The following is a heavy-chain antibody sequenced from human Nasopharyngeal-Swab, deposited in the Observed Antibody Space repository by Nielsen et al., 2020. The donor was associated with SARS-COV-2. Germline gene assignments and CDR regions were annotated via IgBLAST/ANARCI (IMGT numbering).Heavy chain of an antibody. CDR3: ARVYDSSGYYLGGGYYYGMDV. D-gene: IGHD3-22*01. CDR2: ISYDGSNK. Sequence: VRQAPGKGLEWVAVISYDGSNKYYADSVKGRFTISRDNSKNTLYPQMNSLRAEDTAVYYCARVYDSSGYYLGGGYYYGMDVWGQGTTGTVSS. J-gene: IGHJ6*02. V-gene: IGHV3-30-3*01.